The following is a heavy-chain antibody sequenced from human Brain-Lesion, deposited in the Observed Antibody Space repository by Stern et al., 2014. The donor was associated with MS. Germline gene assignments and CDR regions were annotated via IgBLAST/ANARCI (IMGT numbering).Heavy chain of an antibody. Sequence: QVQLGQWGPGLVKPPQTLYLTCTVSDDSINSDIYYWSWIRQPPGKGLEWIGYLYYSGSSYYNPSLKSRVTMSLDTSKNHCSLRLGSVTAADTAVYYCARVTGDGFGHGYSSFYGLDVWGQGTTVTVSS. CDR2: LYYSGSS. V-gene: IGHV4-30-4*01. D-gene: IGHD1-20*01. CDR3: ARVTGDGFGHGYSSFYGLDV. CDR1: DDSINSDIYY. J-gene: IGHJ6*02.